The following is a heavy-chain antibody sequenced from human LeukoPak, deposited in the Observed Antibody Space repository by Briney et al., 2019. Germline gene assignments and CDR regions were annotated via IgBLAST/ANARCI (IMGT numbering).Heavy chain of an antibody. CDR3: AKGAGTDRT. V-gene: IGHV3-23*01. CDR1: GFTFSSYW. Sequence: QPGGSLRLSCAASGFTFSSYWMHWVRQAPGKGLEWVSAISAGGVSTYYADSVKGRFTISRDNSKNTLYLQMNSLRAEDTAVYYCAKGAGTDRTWGQGTLVTVSS. CDR2: ISAGGVST. J-gene: IGHJ5*02.